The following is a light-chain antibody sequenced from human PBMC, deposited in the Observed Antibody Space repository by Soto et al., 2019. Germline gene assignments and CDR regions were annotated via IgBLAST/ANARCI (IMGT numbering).Light chain of an antibody. CDR2: DAF. CDR3: QQRSNWPIT. V-gene: IGKV3-11*01. Sequence: VLTQSPGSLSLSRGDRATLSCRASERIYSAYLGWYQQKPGQAPRLLIYDAFNRATGIPARFSGSGSGTDFTLTISSLEPEDFVVYYCQQRSNWPITFGQGTRLEIK. CDR1: ERIYSAY. J-gene: IGKJ5*01.